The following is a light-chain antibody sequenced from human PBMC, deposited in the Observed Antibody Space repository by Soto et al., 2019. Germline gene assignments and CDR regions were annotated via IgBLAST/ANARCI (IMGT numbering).Light chain of an antibody. V-gene: IGKV3D-15*01. J-gene: IGKJ5*01. Sequence: TPSPRTRSLSAGERAPLSCRASQSLTNNYFAWYQQKPGRAPRLIIYGASRRATGIPDRFSGSVSGAEFTLTISSLQSEDFAVYHGQQYKNWPTITVCQGTRLEIK. CDR1: QSLTNN. CDR2: GAS. CDR3: QQYKNWPTIT.